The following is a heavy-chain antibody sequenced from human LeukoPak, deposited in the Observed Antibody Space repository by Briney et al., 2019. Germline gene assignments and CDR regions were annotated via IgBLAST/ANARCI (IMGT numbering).Heavy chain of an antibody. Sequence: GGSLRLSCAASGFTFSNYAMSWVRLAPGKGLEWVSAIRGRGDSTYYADSVMGRFAISRDNSKNTLYLQLNYLRAEDTAVYYCAKEDYDSSGGFDSWGQGTLVTVSS. CDR1: GFTFSNYA. V-gene: IGHV3-23*01. CDR3: AKEDYDSSGGFDS. J-gene: IGHJ5*01. CDR2: IRGRGDST. D-gene: IGHD3-22*01.